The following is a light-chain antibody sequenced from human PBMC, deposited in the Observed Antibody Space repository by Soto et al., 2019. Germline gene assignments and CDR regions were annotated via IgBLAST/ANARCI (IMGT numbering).Light chain of an antibody. CDR1: QSSSRY. Sequence: DIQMTHSPTSLPASVGYRVTTTWRASQSSSRYLNWYQQKAGKAPKLLIYVASSLQSGVPSRFSGSGSGTDFTLTISSLQPEDSATYYCQQSYSIPWTFGQGT. J-gene: IGKJ1*01. V-gene: IGKV1-39*01. CDR3: QQSYSIPWT. CDR2: VAS.